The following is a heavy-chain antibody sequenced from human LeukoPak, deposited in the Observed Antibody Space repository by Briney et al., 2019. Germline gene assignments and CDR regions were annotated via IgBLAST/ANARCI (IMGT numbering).Heavy chain of an antibody. V-gene: IGHV3-30*18. CDR1: GFTFSSYG. Sequence: GRSLRLSCAASGFTFSSYGMHWVRQAPGKGLEWVAVISYDGSNKYYADSVKGRFTISRDNSKNTLYLQMNSLRAEDTAVYYCAKVPHYYGSGSYYFDYWGQGTLVTVSS. J-gene: IGHJ4*02. CDR3: AKVPHYYGSGSYYFDY. D-gene: IGHD3-10*01. CDR2: ISYDGSNK.